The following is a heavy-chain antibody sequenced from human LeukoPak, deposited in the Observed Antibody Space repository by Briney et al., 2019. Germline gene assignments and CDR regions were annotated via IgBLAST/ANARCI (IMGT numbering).Heavy chain of an antibody. CDR1: GFTFSDYY. V-gene: IGHV3-11*04. Sequence: WGSLRLSCAASGFTFSDYYMSWIRQAPGEGLEWVSYISSSGRTIYYADSVKGRFTISRDNAKNSLYLQMNSLRAEDTAVYYCARDGDYYGSGSYCFDYWGQGTLVTVSS. CDR3: ARDGDYYGSGSYCFDY. J-gene: IGHJ4*02. CDR2: ISSSGRTI. D-gene: IGHD3-10*01.